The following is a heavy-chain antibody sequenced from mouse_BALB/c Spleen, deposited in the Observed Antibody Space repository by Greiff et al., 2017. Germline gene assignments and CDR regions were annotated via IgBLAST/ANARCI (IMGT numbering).Heavy chain of an antibody. CDR1: GFTFSSYY. D-gene: IGHD2-4*01. Sequence: EVQLVESGGGLVKPGGSLKLSCAASGFTFSSYYMSWVRQTPEKRLELVAAINSNGGSTYYPDTVKGRFTISRDNAKNTLYLQMSSLKSEDTALYYCERSTRITGWYFDDWGAGTTVTVSS. CDR2: INSNGGST. J-gene: IGHJ1*01. V-gene: IGHV5-6-2*01. CDR3: ERSTRITGWYFDD.